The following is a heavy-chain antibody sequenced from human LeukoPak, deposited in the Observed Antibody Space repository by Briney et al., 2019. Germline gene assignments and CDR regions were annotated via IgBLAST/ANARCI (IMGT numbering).Heavy chain of an antibody. CDR1: GFTFSDYY. CDR2: ISSSGSTI. Sequence: GGSLRLSCAASGFTFSDYYMSWIRQAPGKGLEWVSYISSSGSTIYYADSVKGRFTISRDNSKNTLYLQMNSLRPEDTALYYCARPRTIAAAGIFGAFDYWGQGTLVTVSS. J-gene: IGHJ4*02. CDR3: ARPRTIAAAGIFGAFDY. D-gene: IGHD6-13*01. V-gene: IGHV3-11*04.